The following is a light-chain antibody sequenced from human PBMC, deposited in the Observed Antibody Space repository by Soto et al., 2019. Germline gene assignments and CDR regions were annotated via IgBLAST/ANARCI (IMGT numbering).Light chain of an antibody. V-gene: IGKV1-5*03. CDR1: QSISRW. J-gene: IGKJ1*01. CDR3: QQYKDYWT. CDR2: ETS. Sequence: DVQMTHSPSTLSASVGDRVTITCRASQSISRWLAWYQQKPGKAPKLLIYETSSLEDGVPSRFTGSGSGTEFSLTITSLQPDDLATYYCQQYKDYWTFGQGSKVDIX.